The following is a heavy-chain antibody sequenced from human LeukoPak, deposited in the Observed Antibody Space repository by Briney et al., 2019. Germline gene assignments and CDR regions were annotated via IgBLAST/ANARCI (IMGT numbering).Heavy chain of an antibody. V-gene: IGHV3-66*01. Sequence: GGSLRLSCAASGFTVSSNYMSWVRQAPGKGLEWVSVIYSGGSTYYADSVKGRFTISRDNSKNTLYLQMNSLRAEDTAVYYCARAAYSSSWYYFDYWGQGTLVTVSS. CDR1: GFTVSSNY. CDR3: ARAAYSSSWYYFDY. D-gene: IGHD6-13*01. CDR2: IYSGGST. J-gene: IGHJ4*02.